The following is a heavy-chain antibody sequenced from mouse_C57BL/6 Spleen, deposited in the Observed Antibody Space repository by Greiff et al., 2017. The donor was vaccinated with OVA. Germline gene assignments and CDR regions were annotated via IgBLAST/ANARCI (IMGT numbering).Heavy chain of an antibody. CDR1: GFTFSNYW. V-gene: IGHV6-3*01. J-gene: IGHJ4*01. D-gene: IGHD1-1*01. CDR3: TAPTVEDY. Sequence: EVQGVESGGGLVQPGGSMKLSCVASGFTFSNYWMNWVRQSPEKGLEWVAQIRLKSDNYATHYAESVKGRFTISRDDSKSSVYLQMNNLRAEDTGIYYCTAPTVEDYWGQGTSVTVSS. CDR2: IRLKSDNYAT.